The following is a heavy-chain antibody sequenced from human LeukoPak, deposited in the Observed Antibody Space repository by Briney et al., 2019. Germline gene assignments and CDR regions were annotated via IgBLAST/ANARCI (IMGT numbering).Heavy chain of an antibody. CDR3: ARDSTVVSFKDY. Sequence: ASVNVSCKASSYAFTSYGISWVRQAPGQGLEWMGWISAYNGNTNYAQKLQGRVTMTTDTSTSTAYMELRSLRSDDTAVYYCARDSTVVSFKDYWGQGTLVTVSS. D-gene: IGHD2-21*01. CDR2: ISAYNGNT. CDR1: SYAFTSYG. V-gene: IGHV1-18*01. J-gene: IGHJ4*02.